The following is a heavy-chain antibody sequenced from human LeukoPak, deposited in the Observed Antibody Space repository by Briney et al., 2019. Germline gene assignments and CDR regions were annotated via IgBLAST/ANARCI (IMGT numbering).Heavy chain of an antibody. D-gene: IGHD3-10*01. CDR1: GGSFSGYY. CDR3: ARDEAHPNTYYYGSGSYYARLDI. J-gene: IGHJ3*02. CDR2: ISHSGST. V-gene: IGHV4-34*01. Sequence: PSETLSLTCAVYGGSFSGYYWSWIRQPPGKGLEWIGEISHSGSTNYNPSLKSRVTISVDTSKNQFSPKLSSVTAADTAVYYCARDEAHPNTYYYGSGSYYARLDIWGQGTMVTVSS.